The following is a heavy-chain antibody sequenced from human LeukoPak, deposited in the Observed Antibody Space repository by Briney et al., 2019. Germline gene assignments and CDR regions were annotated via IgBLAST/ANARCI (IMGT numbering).Heavy chain of an antibody. V-gene: IGHV4-30-2*01. CDR1: GGSISSGGYY. CDR2: IYHSGST. Sequence: SETLSLTCTVSGGSISSGGYYWSWIRQPPGKGLEWIGYIYHSGSTYYNPSLKSRVTISVDRSKNQFSLKLSSVTAADTAVYYCARADIVVVPAALWSDAFDIWGQGTMVTVSS. CDR3: ARADIVVVPAALWSDAFDI. D-gene: IGHD2-2*01. J-gene: IGHJ3*02.